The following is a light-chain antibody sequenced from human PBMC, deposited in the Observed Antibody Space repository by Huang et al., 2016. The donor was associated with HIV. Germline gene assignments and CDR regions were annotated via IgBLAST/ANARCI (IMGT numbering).Light chain of an antibody. CDR1: HTIGNY. J-gene: IGKJ2*01. CDR2: GAS. Sequence: DIVLTQSPATLSLSPGETATLSCRASHTIGNYLTWYQHKPGQTPRLLISGASNRATGIPARFSGSGSDTDFTLTISSLDPEDFAVYFCQHRANWPPAYTFGQGTKLELK. CDR3: QHRANWPPAYT. V-gene: IGKV3-11*01.